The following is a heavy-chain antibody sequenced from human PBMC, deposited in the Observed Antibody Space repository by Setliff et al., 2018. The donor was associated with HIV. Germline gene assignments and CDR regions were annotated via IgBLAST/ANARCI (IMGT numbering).Heavy chain of an antibody. D-gene: IGHD2-15*01. Sequence: PGGSLRLSCAASGFTFSSYGMNWVRQAPGKGLEWVAFIWYDGDNKYYADSVKGRFTISRDNSKNTLYLQMNSLRAKDAAVYYCAKAFGYCSGGSCPVLMDVWGKGTTVTVSS. CDR1: GFTFSSYG. J-gene: IGHJ6*03. CDR2: IWYDGDNK. V-gene: IGHV3-30*02. CDR3: AKAFGYCSGGSCPVLMDV.